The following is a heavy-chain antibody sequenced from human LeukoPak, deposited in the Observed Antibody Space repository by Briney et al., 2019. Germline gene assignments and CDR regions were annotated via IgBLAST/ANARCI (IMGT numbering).Heavy chain of an antibody. Sequence: PSETLSLTCTVSGGSISSSSYYWGWIRQPPGKGLEWIGSIYYSGATYYNPSLKSRVTISLDTSKNQFSLKLNSVTAADTAVYYRARREGRRDPIDFWGQGTLVTVSS. J-gene: IGHJ4*02. V-gene: IGHV4-39*01. CDR2: IYYSGAT. CDR1: GGSISSSSYY. D-gene: IGHD1-26*01. CDR3: ARREGRRDPIDF.